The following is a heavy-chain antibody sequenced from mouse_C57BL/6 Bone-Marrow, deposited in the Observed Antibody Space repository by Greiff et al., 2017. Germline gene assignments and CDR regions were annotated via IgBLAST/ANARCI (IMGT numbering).Heavy chain of an antibody. D-gene: IGHD1-1*01. CDR1: GYTFTSYG. CDR3: ARDDYYGSPYAMDY. J-gene: IGHJ4*01. Sequence: QVQLKESGAELARPGASVKLSCKASGYTFTSYGISWVKQRTGQGLEWIGEIYPRSGNTYYNEKFKGKATLTADKSSSTAYMERRSLTSEDSAVYFCARDDYYGSPYAMDYWGQGTSVTVSS. V-gene: IGHV1-81*01. CDR2: IYPRSGNT.